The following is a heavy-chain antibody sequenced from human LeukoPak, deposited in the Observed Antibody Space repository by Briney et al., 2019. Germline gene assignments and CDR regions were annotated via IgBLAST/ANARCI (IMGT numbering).Heavy chain of an antibody. CDR1: GFTFSSYW. CDR2: IKQDGSEK. V-gene: IGHV3-7*01. D-gene: IGHD5-12*01. Sequence: GGSLRLSCAASGFTFSSYWMSWVRQAPGKGLEWVANIKQDGSEKYYVDSVKGRFTISRDNAKNSLYLQMNSLRAEDTAVCYCARTHRGRNIVATIGYFDYWGQGTLVTVSS. J-gene: IGHJ4*02. CDR3: ARTHRGRNIVATIGYFDY.